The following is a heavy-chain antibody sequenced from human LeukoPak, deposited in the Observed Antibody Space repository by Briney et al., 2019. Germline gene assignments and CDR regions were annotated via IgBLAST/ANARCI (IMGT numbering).Heavy chain of an antibody. V-gene: IGHV3-30*04. CDR1: GFTFSSYA. CDR2: ISYDGSNK. CDR3: ARPGYSGYDLLGYLDY. D-gene: IGHD5-12*01. J-gene: IGHJ4*02. Sequence: GGSLRLSCAASGFTFSSYAMHWVRQAPGKGLEWVAVISYDGSNKYYADSVKGRFTISRDNSKNTLYLQMNSLRAEDTAVYYCARPGYSGYDLLGYLDYWGQGTLVTVSS.